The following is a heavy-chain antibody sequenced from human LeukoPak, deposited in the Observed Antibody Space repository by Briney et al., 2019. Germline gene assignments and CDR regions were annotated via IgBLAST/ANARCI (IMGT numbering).Heavy chain of an antibody. D-gene: IGHD5-18*01. CDR2: INSDGSIT. CDR3: AKGIYSYGYLYDY. CDR1: GFTFTTYW. Sequence: GGSLRLSCAASGFTFTTYWMHWVRQAPGKGLVWVSHINSDGSITSYADSVKGRFTISRDNAKNSLYLQMNSLRAEDTALYYCAKGIYSYGYLYDYWGQGTLVTVSS. J-gene: IGHJ4*02. V-gene: IGHV3-74*01.